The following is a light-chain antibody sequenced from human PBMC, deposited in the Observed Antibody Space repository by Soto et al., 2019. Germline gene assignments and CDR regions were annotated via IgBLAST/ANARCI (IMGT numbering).Light chain of an antibody. CDR3: QQYNSYSVT. Sequence: DIQMTQSPSTLSASVGDTVTITCRASQSISSWLAWYQQKPGKAPKVLIYKASSLESGVPSRFSGSGSGTEFTLTISSLQPDDFATYYCQQYNSYSVTFGGGTKVEIK. CDR1: QSISSW. CDR2: KAS. V-gene: IGKV1-5*03. J-gene: IGKJ4*01.